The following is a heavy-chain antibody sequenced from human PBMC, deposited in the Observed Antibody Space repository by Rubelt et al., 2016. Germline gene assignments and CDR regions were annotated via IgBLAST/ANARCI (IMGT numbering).Heavy chain of an antibody. CDR2: INHSGSA. CDR1: GGSFSGYY. Sequence: QVQLQQWGAGLLKPSETLSLTCAVYGGSFSGYYWSWIRQPPGKGLEWIGEINHSGSANYNPSLNGRVTISVDTSKNQFSLKLSAVTAADTAVYYCARGLARAAAAPRRLRFDPWGQGTLVTVSS. CDR3: ARGLARAAAAPRRLRFDP. V-gene: IGHV4-34*01. J-gene: IGHJ5*02. D-gene: IGHD6-13*01.